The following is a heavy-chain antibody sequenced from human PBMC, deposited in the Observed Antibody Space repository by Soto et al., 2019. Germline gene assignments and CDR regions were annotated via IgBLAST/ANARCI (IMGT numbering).Heavy chain of an antibody. CDR3: ARDARGSFYADY. Sequence: TLSLTCTVSGGSINSYWWSWIRQSAGKGLEWIGRIFTSGTANYNPSLQSRVTLSVDTSRNQFSLKLTSVTAADTAIYYCARDARGSFYADYWGQGTRVTV. CDR2: IFTSGTA. V-gene: IGHV4-4*07. J-gene: IGHJ4*02. CDR1: GGSINSYW. D-gene: IGHD1-26*01.